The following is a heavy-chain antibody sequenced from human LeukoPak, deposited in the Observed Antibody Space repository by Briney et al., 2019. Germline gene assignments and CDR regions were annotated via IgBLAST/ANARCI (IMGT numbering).Heavy chain of an antibody. V-gene: IGHV4-34*01. Sequence: PSETLSLTCAVYGGSFSGYYWSWIRQPPGKGLEWIGEISHSGSTNYNPSLKSRVTISVDTSKNQFSLKLSSVTAADTAVYYCARVHSSGWYPVGHYFDYWGQGTLVTVSS. D-gene: IGHD6-19*01. CDR3: ARVHSSGWYPVGHYFDY. J-gene: IGHJ4*02. CDR2: ISHSGST. CDR1: GGSFSGYY.